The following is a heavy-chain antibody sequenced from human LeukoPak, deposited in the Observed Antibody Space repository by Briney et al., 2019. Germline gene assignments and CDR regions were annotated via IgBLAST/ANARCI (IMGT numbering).Heavy chain of an antibody. D-gene: IGHD1-26*01. J-gene: IGHJ3*02. CDR2: ISGSGGST. CDR1: GFTFSSYA. CDR3: ARGVGALKERAFDI. V-gene: IGHV3-23*01. Sequence: PGGSLRLSCAASGFTFSSYAMSWVRQAPGKGLEWVSAISGSGGSTYYADSVKGRFTISRDNSKNTLYLQMNSLRAEDTALYHCARGVGALKERAFDIWGQGTMVTVSS.